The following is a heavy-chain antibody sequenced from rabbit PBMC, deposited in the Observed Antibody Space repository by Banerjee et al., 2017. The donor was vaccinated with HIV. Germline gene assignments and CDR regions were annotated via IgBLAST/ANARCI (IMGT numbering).Heavy chain of an antibody. CDR2: IYASSSGST. V-gene: IGHV1S45*01. J-gene: IGHJ4*01. CDR3: ARDVYLGDVDVTFNL. Sequence: QEQLVESGGGLVQPEGSLTLTCTASGFTISSSYYMCWVRQAPGKGLEWIACIYASSSGSTYYASWAKGRFTISKTSSTTVTLQMTSLTAADTATYFCARDVYLGDVDVTFNLWGQGTLVTVS. D-gene: IGHD2-1*01. CDR1: GFTISSSYY.